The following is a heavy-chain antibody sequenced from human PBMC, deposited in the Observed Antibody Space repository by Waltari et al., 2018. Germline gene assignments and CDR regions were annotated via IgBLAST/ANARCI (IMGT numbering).Heavy chain of an antibody. V-gene: IGHV3-53*01. CDR1: GVIVSNNY. D-gene: IGHD6-13*01. J-gene: IGHJ4*02. CDR2: IYRGGET. CDR3: TSDHGLSWPLD. Sequence: EVHLVESGGGLVHPGDSVRLSCAASGVIVSNNYMSWVRQPPGKGLEWVSVIYRGGETYYAASVKGRFTISRDNSKNTLDLQMNNVRAEDTAVYYCTSDHGLSWPLDWGQGTMVTVSS.